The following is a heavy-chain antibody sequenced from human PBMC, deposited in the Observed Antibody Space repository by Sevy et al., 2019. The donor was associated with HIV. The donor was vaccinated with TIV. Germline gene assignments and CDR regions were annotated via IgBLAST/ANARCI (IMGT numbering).Heavy chain of an antibody. CDR3: ARDLHRGLSGSTSGY. Sequence: WGYLRLSCAASGFTFSDYYMSWIRQAPGKGLERVSYISSSGSNIYYADSVKGRFTVSRHNAKNSMYLQINSLRAEDTALYYCARDLHRGLSGSTSGYWGQGTLVSVSS. CDR2: ISSSGSNI. D-gene: IGHD3-3*01. CDR1: GFTFSDYY. J-gene: IGHJ4*02. V-gene: IGHV3-11*01.